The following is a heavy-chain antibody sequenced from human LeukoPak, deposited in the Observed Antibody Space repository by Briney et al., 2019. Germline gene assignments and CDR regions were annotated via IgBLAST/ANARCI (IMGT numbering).Heavy chain of an antibody. V-gene: IGHV3-30*18. J-gene: IGHJ4*02. D-gene: IGHD1-26*01. CDR1: GFTFSSYG. CDR2: ISYDGSNK. Sequence: GGSLRLSCAASGFTFSSYGMHWVRQAPGKGLEWVAVISYDGSNKYYADSVKGRFTISRDNSKNTLYLQMNSLRAEDTAVYYCVKVGGWEPILGYFDYWGQGTLVTVSS. CDR3: VKVGGWEPILGYFDY.